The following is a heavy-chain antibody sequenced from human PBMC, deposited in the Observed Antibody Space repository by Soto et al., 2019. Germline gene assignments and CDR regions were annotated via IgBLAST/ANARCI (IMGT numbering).Heavy chain of an antibody. D-gene: IGHD2-15*01. CDR3: ARDAPGVAPY. Sequence: QVQLQESGPGLVRPSQTLSLTCTVSGGSINSGDSYWNWIRQHPEKGLEWIGYINYRGSTFYNPSLKSRIIISVDTSKNQFSPKLSSATAADTAVYYCARDAPGVAPYWGQGTLVTVSS. V-gene: IGHV4-31*03. CDR1: GGSINSGDSY. J-gene: IGHJ4*02. CDR2: INYRGST.